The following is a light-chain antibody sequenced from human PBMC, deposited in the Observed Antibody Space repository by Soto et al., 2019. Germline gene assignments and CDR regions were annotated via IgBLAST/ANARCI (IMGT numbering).Light chain of an antibody. CDR2: EVS. CDR3: SSYAGSNNFV. J-gene: IGLJ1*01. Sequence: QSALTQPPSASGSPGQSVTISCTGTSSDVGGYNYVSWYQQHPGKAPKLMIYEVSKRPSGVPDRFSGSKPGNTASLTVSGLQAXDEADYYCSSYAGSNNFVFGTGTKVTVL. CDR1: SSDVGGYNY. V-gene: IGLV2-8*01.